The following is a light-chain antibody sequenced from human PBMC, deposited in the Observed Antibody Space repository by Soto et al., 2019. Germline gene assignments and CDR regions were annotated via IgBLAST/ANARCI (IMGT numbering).Light chain of an antibody. CDR2: GXS. V-gene: IGKV3-15*01. CDR1: QSISLT. J-gene: IGKJ1*01. Sequence: EVVMTQSPATLAVSPGGRATFPXRASQSISLTLAWYQQEPGXAPRXXXDGXSTRATGCPARFSGSGSGTEFTLTSSSMQSEDFAVYYCQQYENRTWTFGQGTKVDIK. CDR3: QQYENRTWT.